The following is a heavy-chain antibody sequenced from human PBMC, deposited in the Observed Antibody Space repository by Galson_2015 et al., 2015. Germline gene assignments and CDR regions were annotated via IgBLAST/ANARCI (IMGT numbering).Heavy chain of an antibody. CDR1: GFSFSSYD. CDR2: ISASGSST. Sequence: SLRLSCAASGFSFSSYDMSWVRQAPGKGLQWVSLISASGSSTYYADSVKGRFTISRDNSKNTLYLQMKSLRAEDTAVFFCAKLGWGTSRNYYYNHWGQGTLVTVSS. CDR3: AKLGWGTSRNYYYNH. D-gene: IGHD3-10*01. J-gene: IGHJ5*02. V-gene: IGHV3-23*01.